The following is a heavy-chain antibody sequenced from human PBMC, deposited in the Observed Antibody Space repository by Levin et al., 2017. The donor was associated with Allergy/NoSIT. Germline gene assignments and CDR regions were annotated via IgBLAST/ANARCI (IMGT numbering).Heavy chain of an antibody. V-gene: IGHV1-69*13. CDR1: GGTFSSYA. CDR2: IIPIFGTA. J-gene: IGHJ6*03. D-gene: IGHD5-18*01. CDR3: ARDAVDTAQKGYYYYMDV. Sequence: SVKVSCKASGGTFSSYAISWVRQAPGQGLEWMGGIIPIFGTANYAQKFQGRVTITADESTSTAYMELSSLRSEDTAVYYCARDAVDTAQKGYYYYMDVWGKGTTVTVSS.